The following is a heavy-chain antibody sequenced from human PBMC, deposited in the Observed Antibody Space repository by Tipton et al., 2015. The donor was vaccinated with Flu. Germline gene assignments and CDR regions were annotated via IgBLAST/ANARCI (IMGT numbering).Heavy chain of an antibody. V-gene: IGHV4-34*01. J-gene: IGHJ4*02. CDR1: GGSFSGYY. CDR3: ARGFDYDFWSGPRIDY. CDR2: INHSGST. D-gene: IGHD3-3*01. Sequence: TLSLTCAVYGGSFSGYYWSWIRQPPGKGLEWIGEINHSGSTNYNPSLKSRVTISVDTSKNQFSLKLSSVTAADTAVYYCARGFDYDFWSGPRIDYWGQGTLVTVSS.